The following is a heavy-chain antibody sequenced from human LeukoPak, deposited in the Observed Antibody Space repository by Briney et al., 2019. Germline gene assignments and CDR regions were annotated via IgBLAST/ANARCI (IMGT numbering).Heavy chain of an antibody. CDR1: GGSISSYY. Sequence: PSETLSLTCTVSGGSISSYYWSWIRQPPGKGLEWIGYIYCSGSTNYNPSLKSRVTISVDTSKNQFSLKLSSVTAADTAVYYCARVGRIAAAGTFDYWGQGTLVTVSS. CDR3: ARVGRIAAAGTFDY. J-gene: IGHJ4*02. V-gene: IGHV4-59*01. CDR2: IYCSGST. D-gene: IGHD6-13*01.